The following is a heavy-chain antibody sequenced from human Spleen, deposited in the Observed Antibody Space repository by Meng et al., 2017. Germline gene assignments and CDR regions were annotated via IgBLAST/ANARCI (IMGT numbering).Heavy chain of an antibody. CDR1: GFTFSNAW. Sequence: GESLKISCAASGFTFSNAWMNWVRQAPGKGLEWVSSISSSSSYIYYADSVKGRFTISRDNAKNSLYLQMNSLRAEDTAVYYCAREWKDSSGYYPPGHDAFDIWGQGTMVTVSS. CDR2: ISSSSSYI. D-gene: IGHD3-22*01. CDR3: AREWKDSSGYYPPGHDAFDI. J-gene: IGHJ3*02. V-gene: IGHV3-21*01.